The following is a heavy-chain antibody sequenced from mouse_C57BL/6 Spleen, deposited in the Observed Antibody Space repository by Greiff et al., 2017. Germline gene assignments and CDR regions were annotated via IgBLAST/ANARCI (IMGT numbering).Heavy chain of an antibody. V-gene: IGHV1-22*01. CDR3: AREMGYGN. D-gene: IGHD2-10*02. J-gene: IGHJ2*01. CDR2: INPNNGGT. Sequence: EVMLVESGPELVKPGASVKMSCKASGYTFTDYNMHWVKQSHGKSLEWIGYINPNNGGTSYNQKFKGKATWTVNKSSSTAYMELRSLTSEDSAVYYCAREMGYGNWGQGTTLTVSS. CDR1: GYTFTDYN.